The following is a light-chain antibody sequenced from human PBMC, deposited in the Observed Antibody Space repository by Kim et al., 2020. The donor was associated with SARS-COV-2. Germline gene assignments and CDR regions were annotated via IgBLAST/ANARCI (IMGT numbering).Light chain of an antibody. CDR1: PSIRSW. J-gene: IGKJ1*01. Sequence: GDRVTITCRASPSIRSWLVWYKQKPGKAPKLLIYDSSSLEHGVPSRSSGSGSGAASTLPISSLQPVDFATSYCQLNISYSWPFGQGIKA. CDR3: QLNISYSWP. CDR2: DSS. V-gene: IGKV1-5*01.